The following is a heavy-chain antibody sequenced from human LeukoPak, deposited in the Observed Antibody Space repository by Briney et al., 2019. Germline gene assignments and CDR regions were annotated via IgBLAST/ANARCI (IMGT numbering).Heavy chain of an antibody. Sequence: GASVKVSCKASGGTFSTYTISWVRQAPGQGLEWMGGIIPILDIANYAQEFQDRVTITADKSTTTAYMELSSLSSEDTAVYFCTSLHDYGDNDRWGYWGQGTLVTVSS. D-gene: IGHD4-17*01. CDR3: TSLHDYGDNDRWGY. V-gene: IGHV1-69*10. CDR2: IIPILDIA. CDR1: GGTFSTYT. J-gene: IGHJ4*02.